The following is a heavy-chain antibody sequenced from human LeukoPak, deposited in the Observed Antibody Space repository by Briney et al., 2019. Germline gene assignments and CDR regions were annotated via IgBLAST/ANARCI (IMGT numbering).Heavy chain of an antibody. CDR1: GGSISSSSYY. J-gene: IGHJ3*02. CDR3: ARGGDLYGDDAFDI. D-gene: IGHD4-17*01. V-gene: IGHV4-39*07. CDR2: INHSGST. Sequence: PSETLSLTCTVSGGSISSSSYYWGWIRQPPGKGLEWIGEINHSGSTNYNPSLKSRVTISVDTSKNQFSLKLSSVTAADTAVYYCARGGDLYGDDAFDIWGQGTMVTVSS.